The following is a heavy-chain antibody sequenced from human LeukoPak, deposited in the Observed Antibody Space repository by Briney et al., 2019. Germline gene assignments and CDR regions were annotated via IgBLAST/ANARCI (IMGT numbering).Heavy chain of an antibody. J-gene: IGHJ4*02. CDR3: AKDSYDSSGSLFDY. V-gene: IGHV3-30*02. D-gene: IGHD3-22*01. CDR1: GFTFSSYG. Sequence: GGSLRLSCAASGFTFSSYGMHWVRQASGKGLEWVAFIRYDGSNKYYADSVKGRFTISRDNSKNTLYLQMNSLRAEDTAVYYCAKDSYDSSGSLFDYWGQGTLVTVSS. CDR2: IRYDGSNK.